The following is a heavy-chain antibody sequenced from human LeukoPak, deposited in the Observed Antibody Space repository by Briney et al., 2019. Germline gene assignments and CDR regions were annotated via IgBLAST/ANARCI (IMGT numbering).Heavy chain of an antibody. J-gene: IGHJ4*02. CDR3: AKSQPSYGGQHDFGY. V-gene: IGHV3-48*04. CDR1: GFTFSSYS. Sequence: GGSLRLSCAASGFTFSSYSMNWVRQAPGKGLEWVSYISSSSSTIYYADSVKGRFTISRDNAKNSLYLQMNSLRAEDTAVYYCAKSQPSYGGQHDFGYWGQGTLVTVSS. CDR2: ISSSSSTI. D-gene: IGHD4-23*01.